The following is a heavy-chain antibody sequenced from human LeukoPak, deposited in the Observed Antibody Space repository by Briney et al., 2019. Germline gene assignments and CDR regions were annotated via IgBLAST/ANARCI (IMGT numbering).Heavy chain of an antibody. CDR3: ARDSGYSSSWFNWFDP. D-gene: IGHD6-13*01. V-gene: IGHV1-69*04. CDR2: IIPILGIA. J-gene: IGHJ5*02. CDR1: GGTFSNYA. Sequence: ASVNVSCKASGGTFSNYAISWVRQAPGQGLEWMGRIIPILGIANYAQKFQGRVTITADKSTSTAYMELSSLRSEDTAVYYCARDSGYSSSWFNWFDPWGQGTLVTVSS.